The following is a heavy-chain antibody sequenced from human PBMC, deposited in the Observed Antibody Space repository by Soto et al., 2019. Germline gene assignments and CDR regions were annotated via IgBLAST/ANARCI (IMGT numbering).Heavy chain of an antibody. CDR3: ARRLYSNYDILFDY. Sequence: SETLSLTCTVSGGSISSSSYYWGWIRQPPGKGLEWIGSIYYSGSTYYNPSLKSRVTISVDTSKNQVSLKLSSVTAADTAVYYCARRLYSNYDILFDYWGQGTLVTVSS. J-gene: IGHJ4*02. D-gene: IGHD4-4*01. CDR1: GGSISSSSYY. CDR2: IYYSGST. V-gene: IGHV4-39*01.